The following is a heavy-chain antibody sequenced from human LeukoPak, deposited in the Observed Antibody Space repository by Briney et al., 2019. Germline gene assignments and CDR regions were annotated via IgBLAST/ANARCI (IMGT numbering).Heavy chain of an antibody. D-gene: IGHD2-15*01. J-gene: IGHJ5*02. CDR2: IYPADSDI. Sequence: GESLKISCMCSGYRINNYWIGWVRQMPGKGLEWMGIIYPADSDIRYSPSFQGQVTISADKSISTAYLQWSSLKASDTAIYYCARQEYCSGGSCYSWFDPWGQGTLVIVSS. V-gene: IGHV5-51*01. CDR3: ARQEYCSGGSCYSWFDP. CDR1: GYRINNYW.